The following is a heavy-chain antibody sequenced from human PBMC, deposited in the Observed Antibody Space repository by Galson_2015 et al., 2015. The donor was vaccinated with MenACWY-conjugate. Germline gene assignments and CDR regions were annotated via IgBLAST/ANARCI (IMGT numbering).Heavy chain of an antibody. J-gene: IGHJ4*02. CDR3: AKVKEAVAGTEGYFDY. D-gene: IGHD6-19*01. V-gene: IGHV3-23*01. CDR2: ISGSGGST. Sequence: SLRLSCAASGFTFSSYAMSWVRQAPGKGLEWVSAISGSGGSTYYADSVKGRFTISRDNSKNTLYLQMNSLRAEDTAVYYCAKVKEAVAGTEGYFDYWGQGTLVTVSS. CDR1: GFTFSSYA.